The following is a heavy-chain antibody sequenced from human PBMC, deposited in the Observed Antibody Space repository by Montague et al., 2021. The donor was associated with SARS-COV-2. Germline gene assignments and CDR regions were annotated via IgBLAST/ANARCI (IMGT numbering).Heavy chain of an antibody. CDR2: GNQSGTT. D-gene: IGHD2-2*01. Sequence: SETLSLTCAISGGSFSNYYWSWIRQPPGKGLGWVGEGNQSGTTIYNPPVKSGVTISEDTSKNQFYLWLNSVTAADTAVYYCARGGRAVVVPGAGPAGRAFDIWGQGTMVTVSS. V-gene: IGHV4-34*01. J-gene: IGHJ3*02. CDR1: GGSFSNYY. CDR3: ARGGRAVVVPGAGPAGRAFDI.